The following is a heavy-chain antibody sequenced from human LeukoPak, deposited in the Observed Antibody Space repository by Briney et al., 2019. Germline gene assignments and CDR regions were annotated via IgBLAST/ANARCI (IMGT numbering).Heavy chain of an antibody. J-gene: IGHJ6*03. CDR2: IHTNGNT. D-gene: IGHD1-7*01. Sequence: SETLSLTCTVSGGSISTHYWSWIRQPAGKGLEWIGRIHTNGNTNYNPSLRGRVTMSVDMSKNQFSLKLSSVTAADTAVYYCARDNEELELRLNYYYYYMDVWGKGTTVTVSS. CDR1: GGSISTHY. V-gene: IGHV4-4*07. CDR3: ARDNEELELRLNYYYYYMDV.